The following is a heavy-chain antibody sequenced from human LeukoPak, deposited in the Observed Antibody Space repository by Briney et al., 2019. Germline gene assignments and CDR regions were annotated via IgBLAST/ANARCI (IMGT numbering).Heavy chain of an antibody. D-gene: IGHD6-19*01. J-gene: IGHJ4*02. CDR2: IYYSGST. CDR1: GGSISGHY. V-gene: IGHV4-59*08. CDR3: ARRLDSSGCVNY. Sequence: PSETLSLTCTVSGGSISGHYWSWIRQPPGKGLEWLGYIYYSGSTNYNPSLKSRVTISVDTSKNQFSLKLSSVTAADTAVYYCARRLDSSGCVNYWGQGTLVTVSS.